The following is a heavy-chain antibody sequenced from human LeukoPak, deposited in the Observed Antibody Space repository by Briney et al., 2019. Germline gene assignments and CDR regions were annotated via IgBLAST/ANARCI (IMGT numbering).Heavy chain of an antibody. CDR1: GGSISSGGYS. CDR2: IYHSGST. J-gene: IGHJ5*02. CDR3: ARWELLQNWFDP. Sequence: PSETLSLTCAVSGGSISSGGYSWSWIRQPPGKGLEWIGYIYHSGSTYYNPSLKSRVTISVDRSKNQFSLKLSSVTAADTAVYYCARWELLQNWFDPWGQGTLVTVSS. V-gene: IGHV4-30-2*01. D-gene: IGHD1-26*01.